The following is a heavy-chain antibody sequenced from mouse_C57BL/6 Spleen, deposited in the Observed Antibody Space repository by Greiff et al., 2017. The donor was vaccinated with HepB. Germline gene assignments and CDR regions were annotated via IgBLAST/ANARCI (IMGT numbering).Heavy chain of an antibody. D-gene: IGHD1-1*01. Sequence: VQLQQPGAELVRPGSSVKLSCKASGYTFTSYWMDWVKQRPGQGLEWIGNIYPSDSETHYNQKFKDKATLTVDKSSSTAYMQLSSLTSEDSAVYYCARSWYRGRGYWGQGTSVTVSS. CDR1: GYTFTSYW. CDR2: IYPSDSET. CDR3: ARSWYRGRGY. J-gene: IGHJ4*01. V-gene: IGHV1-61*01.